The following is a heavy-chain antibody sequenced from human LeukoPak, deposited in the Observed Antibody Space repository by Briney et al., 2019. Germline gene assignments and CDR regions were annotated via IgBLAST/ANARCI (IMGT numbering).Heavy chain of an antibody. CDR3: ASTPPGYYDSSGHYRFDY. V-gene: IGHV1-18*01. J-gene: IGHJ4*02. Sequence: GASVKVSCKASGYTFTSYGISWVRQAPGQGLEWMGWISAYNGNTNYAQKLQGRVTMTTDTSTSTAYMEPRSLRSDDTAVYYCASTPPGYYDSSGHYRFDYWGQGTLVTVSS. CDR2: ISAYNGNT. CDR1: GYTFTSYG. D-gene: IGHD3-22*01.